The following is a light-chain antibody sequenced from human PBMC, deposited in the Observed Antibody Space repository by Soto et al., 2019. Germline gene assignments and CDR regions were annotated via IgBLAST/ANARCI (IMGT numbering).Light chain of an antibody. Sequence: QSALTQPPSASGSPGESVTISCTGTSTDVGGYNYVSWYQRHPGKAPKLIIYEVNKRPSGVPDRFSGSKSGNTASLTVSGLQAEDEADYYCSSYLNYNSEVFGTGTKLTV. CDR1: STDVGGYNY. J-gene: IGLJ1*01. CDR2: EVN. CDR3: SSYLNYNSEV. V-gene: IGLV2-8*01.